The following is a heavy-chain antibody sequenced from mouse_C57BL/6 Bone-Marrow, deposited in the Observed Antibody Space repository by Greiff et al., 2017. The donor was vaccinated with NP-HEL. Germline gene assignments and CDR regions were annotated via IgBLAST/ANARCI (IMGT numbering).Heavy chain of an antibody. V-gene: IGHV1-20*01. J-gene: IGHJ4*01. CDR3: ARSRFDRGGYYAMDY. Sequence: EVQLQQSGPELVKPGDSVKISCKASGYSFTGYFMNWVMQSHGKSLEWIGRINPYNGDTFYNQKFKGKATLTVDKSSSTAHMELRSLTSEDSAVYYCARSRFDRGGYYAMDYWGQGTSVTVSS. D-gene: IGHD3-2*01. CDR2: INPYNGDT. CDR1: GYSFTGYF.